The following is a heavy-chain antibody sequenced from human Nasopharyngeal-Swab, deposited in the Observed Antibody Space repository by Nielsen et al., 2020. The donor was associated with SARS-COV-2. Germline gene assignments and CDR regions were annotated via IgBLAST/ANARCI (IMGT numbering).Heavy chain of an antibody. V-gene: IGHV3-23*01. CDR3: AKMARFSSGSDWFDP. J-gene: IGHJ5*02. D-gene: IGHD6-19*01. CDR2: ISGSGGST. Sequence: GESLKISCAASGFTFGSSAMSLVRQAPGKGLEWVSAISGSGGSTYYADSVKGRFTISRDNSKNTLYLQMNSLRAEDTAVYYCAKMARFSSGSDWFDPWGQGTLVTVSS. CDR1: GFTFGSSA.